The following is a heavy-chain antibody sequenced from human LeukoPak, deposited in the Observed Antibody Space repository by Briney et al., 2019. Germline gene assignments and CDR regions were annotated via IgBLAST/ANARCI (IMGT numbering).Heavy chain of an antibody. CDR1: GYTFTSYC. Sequence: ASVKVSCKASGYTFTSYCMHRVRQAPGQGLEWMGIINPSGGSTNYAQKFQGRVTMTRDTSTSTVYMELTRLRFEDTAVYYCVRERERGTYFIWGQGTLVTVSS. CDR2: INPSGGST. CDR3: VRERERGTYFI. D-gene: IGHD3-10*01. V-gene: IGHV1-46*01. J-gene: IGHJ4*02.